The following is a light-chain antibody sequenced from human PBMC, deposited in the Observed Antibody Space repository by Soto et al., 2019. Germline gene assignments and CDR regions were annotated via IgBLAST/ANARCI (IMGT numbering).Light chain of an antibody. V-gene: IGKV1-9*01. J-gene: IGKJ3*01. CDR1: QGISSY. Sequence: DIQLTQSPSFLSASVGDRVTITCRASQGISSYLAWYQQKPGKAPKLLIYAASTLQSGVPSSFTGSGSGTDFTLTISSLQPEDFATYYCQQLNSYPLFTFGPGTKVDI. CDR3: QQLNSYPLFT. CDR2: AAS.